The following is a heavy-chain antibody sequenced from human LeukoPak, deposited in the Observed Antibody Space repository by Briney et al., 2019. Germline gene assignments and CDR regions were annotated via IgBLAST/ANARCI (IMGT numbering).Heavy chain of an antibody. CDR1: GFTFSSYG. V-gene: IGHV3-33*01. CDR2: IWYDGSNK. D-gene: IGHD3-22*01. Sequence: QPGGSLRLSCAASGFTFSSYGMHWVRQAPGKGLEWVAVIWYDGSNKYYADSVKGRFIISRDNSKNTLYLQMNSLRAEDTAVYYCARGSDYYDSSGYPDFDYWGQGTLVTVSS. CDR3: ARGSDYYDSSGYPDFDY. J-gene: IGHJ4*02.